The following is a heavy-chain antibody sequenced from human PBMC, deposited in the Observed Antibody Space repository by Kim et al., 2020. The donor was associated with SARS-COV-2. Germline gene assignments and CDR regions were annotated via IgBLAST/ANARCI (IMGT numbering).Heavy chain of an antibody. CDR2: TWYDDSHQ. CDR3: AKDGSDYGNYRLDS. V-gene: IGHV3-33*03. D-gene: IGHD4-17*01. J-gene: IGHJ4*02. Sequence: GGSLRLSCAASGFTFSDYAMHWVRQAPGKGLEWVALTWYDDSHQKYADHVKGRFTISRDNSKKTVHLQMNNLRVEDTATYFCAKDGSDYGNYRLDSWGPGTLVIVSS. CDR1: GFTFSDYA.